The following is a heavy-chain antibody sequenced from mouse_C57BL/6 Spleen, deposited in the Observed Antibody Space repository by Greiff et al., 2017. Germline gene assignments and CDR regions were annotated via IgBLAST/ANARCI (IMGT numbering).Heavy chain of an antibody. CDR1: GFTFSSYA. D-gene: IGHD2-3*01. CDR2: ISDGGSYT. V-gene: IGHV5-4*01. Sequence: EVHLVESGGGLVKPGGSLKLSCAASGFTFSSYAMSWVRQTPEKRLEWVATISDGGSYTYYPDNVKGRFTISRDNAKNNLYLQMSHLKSEDTAMYYCARDDDDWYFDVWGTGTTVTVSS. J-gene: IGHJ1*03. CDR3: ARDDDDWYFDV.